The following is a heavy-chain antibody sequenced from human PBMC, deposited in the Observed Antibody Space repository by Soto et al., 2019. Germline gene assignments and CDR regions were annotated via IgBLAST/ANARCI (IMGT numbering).Heavy chain of an antibody. CDR2: ISSSGTTI. J-gene: IGHJ3*02. CDR3: ARDKEVGATERDAFDI. D-gene: IGHD1-26*01. CDR1: GFTFSDYY. Sequence: QVQLVESGGGLVKPGGSLRLSCAASGFTFSDYYMSWIRQAPGKGLEWVSYISSSGTTIYYADPVKGRFTISRDNAKNSLYLQMNSLRAEDTAVYYCARDKEVGATERDAFDIWGQGTMVTVSS. V-gene: IGHV3-11*01.